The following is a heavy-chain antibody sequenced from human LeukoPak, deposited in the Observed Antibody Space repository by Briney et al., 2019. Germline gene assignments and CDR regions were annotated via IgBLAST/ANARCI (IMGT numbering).Heavy chain of an antibody. CDR3: TRVPVAGDY. CDR1: GFTFSSYW. D-gene: IGHD6-19*01. CDR2: INSDGSST. Sequence: GGSLRLSCAASGFTFSSYWMHWVRQAPGKGLVWVSRINSDGSSTNYADSVKGRFTISRDNAKNTLYLETNSLRAEDTAVYYCTRVPVAGDYWGQGTLVTVSS. V-gene: IGHV3-74*01. J-gene: IGHJ4*02.